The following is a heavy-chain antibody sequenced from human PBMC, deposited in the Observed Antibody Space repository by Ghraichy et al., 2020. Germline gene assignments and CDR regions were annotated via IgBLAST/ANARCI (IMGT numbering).Heavy chain of an antibody. CDR2: IYSGDVT. J-gene: IGHJ2*01. Sequence: GGSLRLSCAASGLTVSSHYMTWVRQAPGKGLECASVIYSGDVTYYADSVKGRFTISKDNSQNTLYLQMNSLRAEDTAVLYCAGTRDQGGWYFDLWGRGTLVTVSS. V-gene: IGHV3-66*02. CDR1: GLTVSSHY. CDR3: AGTRDQGGWYFDL. D-gene: IGHD3-16*01.